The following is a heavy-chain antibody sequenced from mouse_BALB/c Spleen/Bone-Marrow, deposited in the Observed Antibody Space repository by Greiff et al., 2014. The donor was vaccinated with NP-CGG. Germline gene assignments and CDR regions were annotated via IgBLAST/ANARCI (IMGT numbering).Heavy chain of an antibody. CDR1: GFTFSDFY. V-gene: IGHV5-4*02. J-gene: IGHJ4*01. CDR3: ARSGERYGAMDY. CDR2: ISDGGTYT. Sequence: EVKLMESGGGLVKPGGSLKLSCAASGFTFSDFYMFWFRQTPEKRLEWVATISDGGTYTYYPDSVKGRFTISRDNAKNNLYLQMSSLKSEDTAMYYCARSGERYGAMDYGGQGTSVTVSS. D-gene: IGHD1-1*02.